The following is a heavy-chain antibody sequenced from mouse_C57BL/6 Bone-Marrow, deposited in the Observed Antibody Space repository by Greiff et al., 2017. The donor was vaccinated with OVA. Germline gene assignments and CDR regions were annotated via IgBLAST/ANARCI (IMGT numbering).Heavy chain of an antibody. CDR1: GFSFNTYA. V-gene: IGHV10-1*01. CDR2: IRSKSNNYAT. Sequence: EVKLMESGGGLVQPKGSLKLSCAASGFSFNTYAMNWVRQAPGKGLEWVARIRSKSNNYATYYADSVKDRSTISRDDSESMLYLQMNNLKTEDTAMYYCVRHDVYWYFDVWGTGTTVTVSS. D-gene: IGHD2-3*01. CDR3: VRHDVYWYFDV. J-gene: IGHJ1*03.